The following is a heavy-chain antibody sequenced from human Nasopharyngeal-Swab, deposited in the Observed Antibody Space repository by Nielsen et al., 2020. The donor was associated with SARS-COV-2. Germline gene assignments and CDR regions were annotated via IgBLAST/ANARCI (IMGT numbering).Heavy chain of an antibody. J-gene: IGHJ4*02. V-gene: IGHV4-39*01. CDR1: GGSISSSSYY. Sequence: SETLSLTCTVSGGSISSSSYYWGWIRQPPGKGLEWIGSIYYSGSTYYNPSLKSRVTISVDTSKNQFSLKLSSVTAADTAVYYCARRGTTVTTWGFDCWGQGTLVTVSS. CDR2: IYYSGST. CDR3: ARRGTTVTTWGFDC. D-gene: IGHD4-17*01.